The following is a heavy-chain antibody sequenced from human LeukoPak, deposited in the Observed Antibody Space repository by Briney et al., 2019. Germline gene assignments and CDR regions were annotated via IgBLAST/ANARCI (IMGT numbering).Heavy chain of an antibody. CDR1: GFTFSSFA. V-gene: IGHV3-33*01. Sequence: GRSLRLSCAASGFTFSSFAMHWVRQAPGKGLEWVAVISYDGSNKYYADSVKGRFTISRDNSKNTLYLQMNSLRAEDTAVYYCARDSSGNYFDNSGQGTLGTVSS. J-gene: IGHJ4*02. CDR3: ARDSSGNYFDN. CDR2: ISYDGSNK. D-gene: IGHD6-19*01.